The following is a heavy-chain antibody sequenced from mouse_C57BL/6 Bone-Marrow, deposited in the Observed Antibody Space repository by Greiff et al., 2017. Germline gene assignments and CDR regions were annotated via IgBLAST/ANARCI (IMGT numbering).Heavy chain of an antibody. CDR3: ARHAGFAY. J-gene: IGHJ3*01. CDR1: GFTFSDYY. Sequence: DVKLVESGGGLVQPGGSLKLSCAASGFTFSDYYMYWVRQTPEKRLEWVAYISNGGGSTYYPDTVKGRFTISRDNAKNTLYLQMSRLKSEDTAMYYCARHAGFAYWGQGTLATVSA. V-gene: IGHV5-12*01. CDR2: ISNGGGST.